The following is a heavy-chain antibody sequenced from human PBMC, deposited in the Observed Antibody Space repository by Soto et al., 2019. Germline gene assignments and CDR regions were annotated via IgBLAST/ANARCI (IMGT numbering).Heavy chain of an antibody. J-gene: IGHJ5*02. Sequence: LETLSLTCTVSGGSISSYYWSWIRQPPGKGLEWIGYIYYSGSTNYNPSLKSRVTISVDTSKDQFSLKLSSVTAADTAVYYCARSLGNHNSFDPWGQGTLVTVSS. CDR3: ARSLGNHNSFDP. CDR1: GGSISSYY. V-gene: IGHV4-59*08. D-gene: IGHD1-1*01. CDR2: IYYSGST.